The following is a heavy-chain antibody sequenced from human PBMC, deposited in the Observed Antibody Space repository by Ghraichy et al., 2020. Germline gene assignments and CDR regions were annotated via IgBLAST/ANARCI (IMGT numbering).Heavy chain of an antibody. V-gene: IGHV2-5*02. Sequence: SGPTLVKPTQTRTLTCTVSVFSLSTTGVSVHWIRQPPGNALEWLALIYWDNNKRYSPSLKSRLTITKDTSKNQVVLTLTNIDPVDTATYYCAHRGLFCSGGTCFDPWGQGTLVTVSS. J-gene: IGHJ5*02. CDR1: VFSLSTTGVS. CDR2: IYWDNNK. CDR3: AHRGLFCSGGTCFDP. D-gene: IGHD2-15*01.